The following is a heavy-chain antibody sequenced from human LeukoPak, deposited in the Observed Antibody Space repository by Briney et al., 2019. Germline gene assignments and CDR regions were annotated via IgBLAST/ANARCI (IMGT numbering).Heavy chain of an antibody. V-gene: IGHV3-7*04. CDR1: GFILIDYW. D-gene: IGHD3/OR15-3a*01. CDR3: ARDRDYHDTRTDSYYDAFDI. J-gene: IGHJ3*02. Sequence: PGGSLRLSCAASGFILIDYWMTWVRQAPGKGLEWVANIKQDGSLKHYVDSVKGRFTISRDNTKNSLFLQLSSLGPEDTAVYYCARDRDYHDTRTDSYYDAFDIWGQGTMVTVSS. CDR2: IKQDGSLK.